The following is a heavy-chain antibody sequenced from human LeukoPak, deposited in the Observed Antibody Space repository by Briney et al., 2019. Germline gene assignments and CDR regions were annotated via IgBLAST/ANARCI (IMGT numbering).Heavy chain of an antibody. CDR1: GFTFSDYY. CDR2: ISGSGSTI. V-gene: IGHV3-11*01. D-gene: IGHD2-15*01. J-gene: IGHJ4*02. CDR3: ASICPDGSGGSCRTELDY. Sequence: NPGGSLRLSCAASGFTFSDYYMSWIRQAPGKGLEWVSYISGSGSTIYYADSVKGRFTISRDNAKNSLYLQMNSLRAEDTAVYYCASICPDGSGGSCRTELDYWGQGTLVTVSS.